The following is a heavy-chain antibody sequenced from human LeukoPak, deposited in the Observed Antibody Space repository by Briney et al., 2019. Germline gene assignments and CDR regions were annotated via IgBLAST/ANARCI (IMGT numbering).Heavy chain of an antibody. D-gene: IGHD3-10*01. Sequence: PSETLFLTCTVSGGSISSYYWSWIRQPPGKGLEWIGRIYTSGSTNYNPSLKSRVTISVDTSKNQFSLKLSSVTAADTAVYYCARSSYYGSGVFDYWGQGTTVTVSS. CDR2: IYTSGST. CDR1: GGSISSYY. V-gene: IGHV4-4*08. J-gene: IGHJ4*03. CDR3: ARSSYYGSGVFDY.